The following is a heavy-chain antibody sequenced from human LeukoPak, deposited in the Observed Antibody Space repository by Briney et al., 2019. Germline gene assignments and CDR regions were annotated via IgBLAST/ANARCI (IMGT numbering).Heavy chain of an antibody. V-gene: IGHV4-34*01. CDR3: AIQFYDSSGYYFQH. D-gene: IGHD3-22*01. CDR1: GGSFSGYY. Sequence: PETLSLTCAVYGGSFSGYYWGWIRQPPGEGLEWIANIYSSGITYQNPSLKSRVTISVDTSKTHFSLKLSTLTAADTAVYYCAIQFYDSSGYYFQHWGQGTPVTVSS. CDR2: IYSSGIT. J-gene: IGHJ1*01.